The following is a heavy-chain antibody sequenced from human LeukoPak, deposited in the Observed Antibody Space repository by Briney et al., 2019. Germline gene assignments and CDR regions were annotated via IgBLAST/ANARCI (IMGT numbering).Heavy chain of an antibody. J-gene: IGHJ4*02. CDR1: GFTFSDYY. Sequence: PGGSLRLSCAASGFTFSDYYMSWIRQAPGKGLEWVSYISSSGSTIYNADSVKGRFTISRDNTKNSLYLQMNSLRAEDTAVYYCARGDYVWGTSGYYFDYWGQGTLITLSS. CDR2: ISSSGSTI. CDR3: ARGDYVWGTSGYYFDY. D-gene: IGHD3-16*01. V-gene: IGHV3-11*04.